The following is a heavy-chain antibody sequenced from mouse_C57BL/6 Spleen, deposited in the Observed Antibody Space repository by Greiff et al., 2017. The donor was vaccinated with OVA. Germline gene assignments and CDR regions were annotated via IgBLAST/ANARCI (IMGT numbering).Heavy chain of an antibody. D-gene: IGHD2-5*01. CDR1: GFTFSDYG. CDR2: ISSGSSTI. V-gene: IGHV5-17*01. J-gene: IGHJ2*01. Sequence: EVKLQESGGGLVKPGGSLKLSCAASGFTFSDYGMHWVRQAPEKGLEWVAYISSGSSTIYYADTVKGRFTISRDNAKNTLFLQMTSLRSEDTAMYYCARGGYSNYVPFDYWGQGTTLTVSS. CDR3: ARGGYSNYVPFDY.